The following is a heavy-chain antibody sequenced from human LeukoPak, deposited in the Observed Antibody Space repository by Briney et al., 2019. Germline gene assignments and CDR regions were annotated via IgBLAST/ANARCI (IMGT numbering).Heavy chain of an antibody. CDR1: RFRFSTWS. CDR3: TTDGGTAMVEFDY. V-gene: IGHV3-15*01. Sequence: GGSLRLSCAPSRFRFSTWSMKWVSQAPGKGLEWVGRIKSKTDGGTTDYAASVKGRFTISRDDSKNTLYLQMNSLKTEDTAVYYCTTDGGTAMVEFDYWGQGTLVTVSS. J-gene: IGHJ4*02. D-gene: IGHD5-18*01. CDR2: IKSKTDGGTT.